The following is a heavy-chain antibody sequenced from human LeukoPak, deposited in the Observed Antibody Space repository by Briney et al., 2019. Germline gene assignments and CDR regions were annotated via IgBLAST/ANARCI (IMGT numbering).Heavy chain of an antibody. CDR3: AREGGPYRPLDY. CDR1: GGSISSYY. Sequence: SETLSLTCTVSGGSISSYYWSWIRQPPGKGLEWIGYIYYSGSTNYNPSLKSRVTISVDTSKNQFSLKLSSVTAADTAVYYCAREGGPYRPLDYTGQGTLVTVS. V-gene: IGHV4-59*01. J-gene: IGHJ4*02. CDR2: IYYSGST.